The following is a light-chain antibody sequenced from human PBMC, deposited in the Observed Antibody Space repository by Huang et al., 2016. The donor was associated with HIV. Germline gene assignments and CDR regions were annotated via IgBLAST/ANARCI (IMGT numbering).Light chain of an antibody. Sequence: DVQMTQSPSSLFAAVGDRITITCRASQSIITYLNWYQQHPGKAPKLLIYGASSLLGGVPSRFSGSVSGTDCTLTISSLQPEDFANDYCQQSYTSPYTFGQGTKLEI. CDR1: QSIITY. CDR3: QQSYTSPYT. V-gene: IGKV1-39*01. J-gene: IGKJ2*01. CDR2: GAS.